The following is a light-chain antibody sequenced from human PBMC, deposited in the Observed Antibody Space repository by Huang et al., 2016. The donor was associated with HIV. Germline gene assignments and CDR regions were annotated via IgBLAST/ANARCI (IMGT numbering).Light chain of an antibody. J-gene: IGKJ4*01. CDR1: QSLDNS. Sequence: EIVLTQSPVTLSLSPGERATLSCRASQSLDNSLAWYQRTSGQPPRLLIFDASTRATGIPARFSGSGSGTEFTLTISSLQSEDFAVYYCQQYSDWPPLTFGGGTKVEIK. CDR3: QQYSDWPPLT. V-gene: IGKV3-15*01. CDR2: DAS.